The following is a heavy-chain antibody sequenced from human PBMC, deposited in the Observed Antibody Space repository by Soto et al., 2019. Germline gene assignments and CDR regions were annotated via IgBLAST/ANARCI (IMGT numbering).Heavy chain of an antibody. V-gene: IGHV4-30-4*01. Sequence: SETLSLTCTVSGGSISSGDYYWSWIRQTPGKGLEWIGHIFYSGTTYYNPSLKSRLTISVDTSKNHFSLRLTSVTAADTAVYYCARDLWVEPELYYYGMDVWGQGTTVTVSS. J-gene: IGHJ6*02. D-gene: IGHD1-1*01. CDR3: ARDLWVEPELYYYGMDV. CDR2: IFYSGTT. CDR1: GGSISSGDYY.